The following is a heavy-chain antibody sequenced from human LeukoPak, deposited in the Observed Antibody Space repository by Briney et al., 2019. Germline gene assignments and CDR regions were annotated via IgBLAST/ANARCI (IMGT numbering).Heavy chain of an antibody. V-gene: IGHV3-23*01. CDR2: ISGSGGST. D-gene: IGHD4-23*01. J-gene: IGHJ4*02. CDR1: GFTFSSYA. CDR3: ANHPGVTPAFEY. Sequence: GRSLRLSCAASGFTFSSYAMSWVRQAPGKGLEWVSAISGSGGSTYYADSVKGRFTISRDNSKNTLYLQMNSLRAEDTAVYYCANHPGVTPAFEYWGQGTLVSVSS.